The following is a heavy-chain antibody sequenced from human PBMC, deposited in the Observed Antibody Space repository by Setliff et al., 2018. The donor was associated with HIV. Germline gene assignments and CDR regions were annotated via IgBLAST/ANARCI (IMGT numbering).Heavy chain of an antibody. V-gene: IGHV1-18*01. CDR2: ISAYNGNT. J-gene: IGHJ3*02. D-gene: IGHD2-21*02. CDR1: GYSFTNYG. CDR3: ARAYCGGDCSGDALDI. Sequence: EASVKVSCKASGYSFTNYGISWVRQAPGQGLEWMGWISAYNGNTNYAQNLHDRVTMTTDTSTSTAYMEVRSLRSDDTAVYYCARAYCGGDCSGDALDIWGQGTMVT.